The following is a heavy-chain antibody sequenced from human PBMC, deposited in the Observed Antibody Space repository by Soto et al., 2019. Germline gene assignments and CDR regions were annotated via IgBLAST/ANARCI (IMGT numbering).Heavy chain of an antibody. CDR1: GGSISSGSYY. CDR3: ARLGVRAAATNWFDP. Sequence: QLQLQESGPGVVKPSETLSLTCSVSGGSISSGSYYWGWIRQTPGTGLEWIASMYHGGTTYSNPSLKSRVTISVDTSKNQFSLRLTSVTAADTAVYYCARLGVRAAATNWFDPWGQGTLVTVSS. D-gene: IGHD6-13*01. V-gene: IGHV4-39*01. J-gene: IGHJ5*02. CDR2: MYHGGTT.